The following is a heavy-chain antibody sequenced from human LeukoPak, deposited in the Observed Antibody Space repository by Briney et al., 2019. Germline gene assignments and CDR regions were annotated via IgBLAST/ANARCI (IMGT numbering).Heavy chain of an antibody. CDR2: ISAYNGNT. J-gene: IGHJ6*03. CDR1: GYTLTSYG. CDR3: ARDAGTIFGVVIIPYYYYMDV. D-gene: IGHD3-3*01. V-gene: IGHV1-18*01. Sequence: ASVKVSCKASGYTLTSYGISWVRQAPGQGLEWMGWISAYNGNTNYAQKLQGRVTMTTDTSTSTAYMELRSLRSDDTAVYYCARDAGTIFGVVIIPYYYYMDVWGKGTTVTVSS.